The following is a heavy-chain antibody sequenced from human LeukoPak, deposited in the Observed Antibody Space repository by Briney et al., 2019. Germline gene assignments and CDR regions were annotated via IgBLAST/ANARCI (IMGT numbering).Heavy chain of an antibody. Sequence: GASVKVSCKASGYTFTSYYMHWVRQAPGQGLEWMGIINPSGGSTSYAQKFQGRVTITADKSTSTAYMELSSLRSEDTAVYYCARAPAAAALNWFDPWGQGTLVTVSS. V-gene: IGHV1-46*01. CDR1: GYTFTSYY. CDR3: ARAPAAAALNWFDP. D-gene: IGHD6-13*01. CDR2: INPSGGST. J-gene: IGHJ5*02.